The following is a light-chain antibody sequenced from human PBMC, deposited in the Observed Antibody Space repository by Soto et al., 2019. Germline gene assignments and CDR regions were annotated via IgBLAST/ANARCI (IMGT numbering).Light chain of an antibody. CDR3: QQYVNTVRT. Sequence: EIVLTQSPGTLSLSPGERATLSCRASQTISNSYLAWYQHKSGQAPRLLISAASSRATGIPDRFSGSGSGTDFTLTISRLEPEDFAVYYCQQYVNTVRTFGKGTKVDIK. CDR1: QTISNSY. CDR2: AAS. J-gene: IGKJ1*01. V-gene: IGKV3-20*01.